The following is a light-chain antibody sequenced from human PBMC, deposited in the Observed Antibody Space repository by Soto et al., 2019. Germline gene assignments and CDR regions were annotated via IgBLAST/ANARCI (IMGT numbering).Light chain of an antibody. V-gene: IGKV3-15*01. CDR1: QNVKTR. J-gene: IGKJ4*01. CDR2: DAF. CDR3: QQYYEWPLT. Sequence: EKVMTQSPATLSVSPGERATLSCRASQNVKTRLAWYQQKPGQAPRLLIYDAFTRATGIPARFSGSASGTEFTLTISSLQSEDFAVYYCQQYYEWPLTFGGGTKVEIK.